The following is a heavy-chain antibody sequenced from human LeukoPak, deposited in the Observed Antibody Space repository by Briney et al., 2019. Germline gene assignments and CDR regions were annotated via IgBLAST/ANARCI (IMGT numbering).Heavy chain of an antibody. CDR3: ARVHPDTAMV. Sequence: SETLSLTCTVSGGSISSYYWSWLRQPPGKGLEWIGYIFYTGTTNYNPSLKSRVTISVDTSKNQFSLKLSSVTAADTAVYYCARVHPDTAMVWGQGTLVTVSS. CDR2: IFYTGTT. D-gene: IGHD5-18*01. CDR1: GGSISSYY. J-gene: IGHJ4*02. V-gene: IGHV4-59*08.